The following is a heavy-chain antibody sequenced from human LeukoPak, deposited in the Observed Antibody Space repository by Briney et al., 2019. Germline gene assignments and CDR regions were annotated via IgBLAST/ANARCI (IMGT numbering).Heavy chain of an antibody. J-gene: IGHJ5*02. CDR1: GYTFTGYY. D-gene: IGHD6-13*01. V-gene: IGHV1-2*02. Sequence: ASVKVSCKASGYTFTGYYMHWVRQAPGQGLEWMGWINPNSGGTNYAQKFQGRVTMTRDTSISTAYMELSSLRSEDTAVYYCARDGRRGAAAGTFWFDPWGQGTLVTVSS. CDR2: INPNSGGT. CDR3: ARDGRRGAAAGTFWFDP.